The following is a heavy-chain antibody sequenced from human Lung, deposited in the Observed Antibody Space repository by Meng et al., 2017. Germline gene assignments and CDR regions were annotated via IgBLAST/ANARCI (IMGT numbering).Heavy chain of an antibody. D-gene: IGHD2-8*01. V-gene: IGHV1-3*01. J-gene: IGHJ4*02. CDR2: INAGNGNT. CDR1: GYTFTSYA. Sequence: QVQLVQSGAEVKKPGASVKVSCKASGYTFTSYAMHWVRQAPGQRLEWMGWINAGNGNTKYSQKFQGRVTITRDTSASTAYMELSSLRSEDTAVYYCARGEGYCTNGVCSPGYWGQGTVVTVSS. CDR3: ARGEGYCTNGVCSPGY.